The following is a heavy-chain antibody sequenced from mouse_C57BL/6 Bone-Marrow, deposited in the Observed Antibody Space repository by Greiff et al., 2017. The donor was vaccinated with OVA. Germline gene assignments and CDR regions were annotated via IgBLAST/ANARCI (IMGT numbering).Heavy chain of an antibody. V-gene: IGHV3-6*01. D-gene: IGHD2-10*02. CDR3: ASRGKYPAWFAY. J-gene: IGHJ3*01. Sequence: EVKLQESGPGLVKPSQSLSLTCSVTCYSITSGYYWNWIRQFPGNKLEWMGYISYDGSNNYNPSLKNRISITRDTSKNQFFLKLNSVTTEDTATYYCASRGKYPAWFAYWGQGTLVTVSA. CDR1: CYSITSGYY. CDR2: ISYDGSN.